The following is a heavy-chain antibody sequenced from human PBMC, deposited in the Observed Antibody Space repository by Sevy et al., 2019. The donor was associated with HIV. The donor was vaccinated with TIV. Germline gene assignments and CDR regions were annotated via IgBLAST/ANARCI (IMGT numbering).Heavy chain of an antibody. J-gene: IGHJ6*02. CDR3: ARGTPIFGGSYYGMDV. CDR1: GYTFTGYY. V-gene: IGHV1-2*02. CDR2: INPNSGGT. D-gene: IGHD3-3*01. Sequence: ASVKVSCKASGYTFTGYYMHWVRQAPGQGLAWMGWINPNSGGTNYAQKFQGRVTMTRDTSISTAYMELSRLRSDDTAVYYCARGTPIFGGSYYGMDVWGQGTTVTVSS.